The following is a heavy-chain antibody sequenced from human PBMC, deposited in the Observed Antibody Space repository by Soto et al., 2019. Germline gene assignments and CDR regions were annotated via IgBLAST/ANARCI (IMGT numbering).Heavy chain of an antibody. V-gene: IGHV1-18*01. J-gene: IGHJ4*02. CDR1: VYTFTNYG. Sequence: QVQLVQSGVEVKKPGASVKVSCQASVYTFTNYGITWLRQAPGQGLEWMGWVSAYNRNTNYAQRFQDRVTMTTDTSTRTAYMELRNLKSDDTAIYFCARERQYGQLLYWGEGTLVTVSS. CDR3: ARERQYGQLLY. D-gene: IGHD4-4*01. CDR2: VSAYNRNT.